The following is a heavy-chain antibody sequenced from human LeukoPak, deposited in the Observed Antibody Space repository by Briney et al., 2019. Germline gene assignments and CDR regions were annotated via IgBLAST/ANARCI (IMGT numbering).Heavy chain of an antibody. CDR3: AREWSSGYSDY. V-gene: IGHV3-66*01. J-gene: IGHJ4*02. CDR2: IYSGGST. D-gene: IGHD3-22*01. Sequence: GGSLRLSCAASGFTLRSNYMSWVRQAPGKGLEWVSVIYSGGSTYYADSVKGRFTISRDNSKNTLYLQMNSLRAEDTAVYYCAREWSSGYSDYWGQGTLVSVSS. CDR1: GFTLRSNY.